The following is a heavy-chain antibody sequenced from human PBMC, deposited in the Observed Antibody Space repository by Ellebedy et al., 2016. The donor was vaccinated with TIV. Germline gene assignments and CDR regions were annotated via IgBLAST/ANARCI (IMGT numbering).Heavy chain of an antibody. CDR1: GASITSYY. Sequence: PSETLSLTCTVSGASITSYYWSWIRQPPGKGLQWIGYIYYSGRTNYNPSLKSRVTISADTSKNPFSLKLSPVTAADTAVYYCARDETSMVRGVAGALDIWGQGSVVTVSS. J-gene: IGHJ3*02. V-gene: IGHV4-59*01. D-gene: IGHD3-10*01. CDR3: ARDETSMVRGVAGALDI. CDR2: IYYSGRT.